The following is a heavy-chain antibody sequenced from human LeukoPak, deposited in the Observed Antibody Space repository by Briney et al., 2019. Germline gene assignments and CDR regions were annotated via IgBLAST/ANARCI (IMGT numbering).Heavy chain of an antibody. V-gene: IGHV3-74*01. Sequence: GGSLRLSCAASGFTFSSYWMHWVRQAPGKGLVWVSRIKSDGSTTTYADSVKGRFTISRDNAKSTLYLQMNSLRAEDTAVYYCAKFNGDYEPFDYWGQGTLVTVSS. D-gene: IGHD4-17*01. CDR3: AKFNGDYEPFDY. CDR2: IKSDGSTT. J-gene: IGHJ4*02. CDR1: GFTFSSYW.